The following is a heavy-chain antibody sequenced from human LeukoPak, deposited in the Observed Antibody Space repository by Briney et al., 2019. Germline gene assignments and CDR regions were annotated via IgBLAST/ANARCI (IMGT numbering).Heavy chain of an antibody. V-gene: IGHV3-7*01. D-gene: IGHD7-27*01. CDR2: IKQDGSEK. CDR1: GFTFSSYC. Sequence: GGSLRLSCAASGFTFSSYCMSWVRQAPGKGLEWVANIKQDGSEKYYVDSVKGRFTISRDNAKNSLYLQMNSLRAEDTAVYYCVGPGDYWGQGTLVTVSS. CDR3: VGPGDY. J-gene: IGHJ4*02.